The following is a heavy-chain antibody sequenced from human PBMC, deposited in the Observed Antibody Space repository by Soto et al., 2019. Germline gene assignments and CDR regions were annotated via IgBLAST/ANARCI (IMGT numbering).Heavy chain of an antibody. Sequence: ASVKVSCKASGYTFTGYYMHWVRQAPGQGLEWMGWINPNSGGTNYAQKFQGWVTMTRDTSISTAYMELSRLRSDDTAVYYCARDLGAVAGTGYYYMDVWGKGPTVTVSS. CDR1: GYTFTGYY. D-gene: IGHD6-19*01. CDR2: INPNSGGT. V-gene: IGHV1-2*04. CDR3: ARDLGAVAGTGYYYMDV. J-gene: IGHJ6*03.